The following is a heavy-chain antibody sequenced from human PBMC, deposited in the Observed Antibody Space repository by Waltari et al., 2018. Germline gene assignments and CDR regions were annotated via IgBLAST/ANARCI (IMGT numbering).Heavy chain of an antibody. V-gene: IGHV3-23*01. D-gene: IGHD1-26*01. J-gene: IGHJ4*02. CDR1: GGSISSYY. Sequence: VQLQESGPGLVKPSETLSLTCTVSGGSISSYYWSWIRQPPGKGLEWVSTISAGGGSTYYADSVKGRFSVSRDNSRNTLYLQMSSLRVEDTAIYYCVKMWGSKGSPGWGQGTLVTVSS. CDR3: VKMWGSKGSPG. CDR2: ISAGGGST.